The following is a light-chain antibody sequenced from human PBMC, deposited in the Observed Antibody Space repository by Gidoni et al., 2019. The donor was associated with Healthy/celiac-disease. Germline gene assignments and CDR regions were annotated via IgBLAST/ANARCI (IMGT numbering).Light chain of an antibody. CDR1: QSVSSSY. V-gene: IGKV3-20*01. CDR2: GAS. Sequence: IVLTQSPGPLSLSPGESATLSCRASQSVSSSYFACYQQKPGQAPRLLIYGASSRATGTPDRFSGSGSGKDFTLTISRLETEDFVVYYWQQYGSSTTFGQGTKVEFK. CDR3: QQYGSSTT. J-gene: IGKJ1*01.